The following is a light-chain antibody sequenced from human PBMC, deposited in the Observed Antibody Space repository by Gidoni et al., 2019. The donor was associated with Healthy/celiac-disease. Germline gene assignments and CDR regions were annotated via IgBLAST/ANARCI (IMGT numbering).Light chain of an antibody. V-gene: IGKV3D-20*01. Sequence: GERAPLSCGARQIVSSSYLTWYQQKPGLEPSLLIYDASSRATGIPDRFSGSGSGTYFTLTISRLEPEAFALYYCQQYGSSPLTFGGGTKVEIK. CDR1: QIVSSSY. J-gene: IGKJ4*01. CDR2: DAS. CDR3: QQYGSSPLT.